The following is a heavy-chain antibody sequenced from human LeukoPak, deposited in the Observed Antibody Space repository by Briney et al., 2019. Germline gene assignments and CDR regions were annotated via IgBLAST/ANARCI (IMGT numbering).Heavy chain of an antibody. D-gene: IGHD4-23*01. CDR1: GYSISSGYY. J-gene: IGHJ4*02. Sequence: SETLSLTCSVSGYSISSGYYWGWIRQPPGKGLEWIGSIYHSGSTNYNPSLKSRVTISVDTSKNQFSLKLSSVTAADTAVYYCARDSEVVTPFDYWGQGTLVTVSS. CDR2: IYHSGST. V-gene: IGHV4-38-2*02. CDR3: ARDSEVVTPFDY.